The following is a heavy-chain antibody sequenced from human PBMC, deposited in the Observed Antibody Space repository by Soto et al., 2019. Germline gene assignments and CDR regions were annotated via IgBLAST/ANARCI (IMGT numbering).Heavy chain of an antibody. CDR2: INPNGGGR. CDR3: ARGSVGPTTDFDY. D-gene: IGHD1-26*01. J-gene: IGHJ4*01. V-gene: IGHV1-2*04. CDR1: GYSFTGFH. Sequence: ASVKVSCQASGYSFTGFHIHWVRQAPGQGLEWMGWINPNGGGRNYAQKFQGWVTMTRDTSISTAYMELSRLKSDDTAVYYCARGSVGPTTDFDYWG.